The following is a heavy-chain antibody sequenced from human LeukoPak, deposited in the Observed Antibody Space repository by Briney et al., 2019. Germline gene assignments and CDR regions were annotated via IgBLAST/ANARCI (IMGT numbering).Heavy chain of an antibody. Sequence: GRSLRLSCAASGFTFSSYAMSWVRQAPGKGLERVSAISGSGGSTYYADSVKGRFTISRDNSKNTLYLQMNSPRAEDTAVYYCAKGGGIAARLGTGDYWGQGTLVTVSS. CDR2: ISGSGGST. V-gene: IGHV3-23*01. J-gene: IGHJ4*02. D-gene: IGHD6-6*01. CDR3: AKGGGIAARLGTGDY. CDR1: GFTFSSYA.